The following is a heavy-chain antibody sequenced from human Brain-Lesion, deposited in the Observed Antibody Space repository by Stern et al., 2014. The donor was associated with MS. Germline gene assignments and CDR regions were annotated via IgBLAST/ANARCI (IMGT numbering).Heavy chain of an antibody. CDR1: GGSISSSSYY. V-gene: IGHV4-39*01. J-gene: IGHJ4*02. CDR2: IYYRGST. CDR3: AKLWLGELPESPFDY. Sequence: VQLVESGPGLVKPSETLSLTCTVSGGSISSSSYYWGWIRQPPGKGLEWIGSIYYRGSTYYNPSLKSRVTISMATAKNQFSLQMSSGTAADTAVYFCAKLWLGELPESPFDYWGQGTLVTVSS. D-gene: IGHD3-10*01.